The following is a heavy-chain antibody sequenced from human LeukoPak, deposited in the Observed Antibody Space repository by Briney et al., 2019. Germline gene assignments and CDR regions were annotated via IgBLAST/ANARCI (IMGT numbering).Heavy chain of an antibody. Sequence: PGGSLRLSCAASGFTVSSNYMSWVRQAPGKGLGWVSVIYSGGSTYYADSVKGRFTISRDNSKNTLYLQMNSLRAEDTAVYYCARGVVAYGDYVYYFDYWGQGTLVTVSS. CDR3: ARGVVAYGDYVYYFDY. V-gene: IGHV3-53*01. CDR1: GFTVSSNY. D-gene: IGHD4-17*01. CDR2: IYSGGST. J-gene: IGHJ4*02.